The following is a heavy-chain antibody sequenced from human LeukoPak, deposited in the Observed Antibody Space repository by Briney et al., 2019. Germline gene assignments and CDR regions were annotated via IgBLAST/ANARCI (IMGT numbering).Heavy chain of an antibody. D-gene: IGHD3-22*01. V-gene: IGHV3-23*01. Sequence: GRSLSLSCAASGFTFSSYAMSWVRQAPGKGLERVPFITTSGGSTSYADSVEGRFTISRDNPRNTLYMQMNSLRDEDTAVYYCAIMHGYYDGSGYWVQWGQGTLVTVSS. CDR3: AIMHGYYDGSGYWVQ. CDR2: ITTSGGST. CDR1: GFTFSSYA. J-gene: IGHJ4*02.